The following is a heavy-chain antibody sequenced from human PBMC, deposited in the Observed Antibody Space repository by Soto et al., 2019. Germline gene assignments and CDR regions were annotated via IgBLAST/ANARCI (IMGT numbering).Heavy chain of an antibody. D-gene: IGHD6-13*01. CDR3: ARGASRWYPYVFDA. J-gene: IGHJ4*02. V-gene: IGHV1-69*01. Sequence: QAQVVQSGAEVRKPGSSVKLSCKASEGTFNSYAIAWVRQAPGQGLEWMGGIIPYYNTLNYAQKFQDRVTITADDSTNTVYMELSSLRADDTAVYCCARGASRWYPYVFDAWAQGTLVTVSS. CDR1: EGTFNSYA. CDR2: IIPYYNTL.